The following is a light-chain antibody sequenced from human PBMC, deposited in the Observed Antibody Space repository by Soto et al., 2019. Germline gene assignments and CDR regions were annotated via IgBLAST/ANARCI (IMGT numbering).Light chain of an antibody. J-gene: IGKJ5*01. V-gene: IGKV1-12*01. CDR1: QNIDNW. CDR3: QQCNSFPIT. Sequence: DIQMTQSPSSVSASVGDRVTITCRASQNIDNWLAWYQHKPGKAPHLLIYSASTLQSGVPSRFSGSGSGTDFTLTNSSLQPEDFATDYCQQCNSFPITFGQGTRLEI. CDR2: SAS.